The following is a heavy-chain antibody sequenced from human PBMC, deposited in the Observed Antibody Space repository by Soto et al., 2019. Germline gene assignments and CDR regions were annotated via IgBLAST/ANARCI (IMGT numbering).Heavy chain of an antibody. J-gene: IGHJ5*02. D-gene: IGHD6-6*01. Sequence: ASVQFSCKASGYTFTSLGIIWVRQAPGQDLEWRGWISAYNGDTNYAPRLQGRATMTTGTSTTTAYMELKNLKSDDTAVDYCARYQEYSTSGLYWFDLWGQGTLVTVSS. CDR2: ISAYNGDT. CDR3: ARYQEYSTSGLYWFDL. V-gene: IGHV1-18*01. CDR1: GYTFTSLG.